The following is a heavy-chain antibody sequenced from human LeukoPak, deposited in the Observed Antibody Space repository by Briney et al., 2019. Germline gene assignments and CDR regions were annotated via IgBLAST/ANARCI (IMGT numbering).Heavy chain of an antibody. V-gene: IGHV4-59*08. CDR3: ARSYDTNNRQRFDY. Sequence: SETLSLTCTVSGASIRSYYWSWIRQPPGKGLEWIACMYYTESPNYNPSLKSRVSMSGDSSRNQFSPKLNSVTAADTAVYYCARSYDTNNRQRFDYWGQGILVTVSP. CDR1: GASIRSYY. D-gene: IGHD3-10*01. CDR2: MYYTESP. J-gene: IGHJ4*02.